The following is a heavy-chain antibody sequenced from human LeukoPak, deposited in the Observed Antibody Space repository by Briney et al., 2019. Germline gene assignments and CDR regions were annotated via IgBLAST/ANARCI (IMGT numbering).Heavy chain of an antibody. J-gene: IGHJ4*02. CDR1: GFTFNSHA. Sequence: SGGSLRLSCAASGFTFNSHAMTWVRQAPGKGLEWVSGISAGGDNTYYADSVKGRFTISRDNSKNTLYLQTDSLRVEDTAAYYCAKGHYPDASCAGDCYYSYWGQGTLVTVSS. CDR3: AKGHYPDASCAGDCYYSY. CDR2: ISAGGDNT. V-gene: IGHV3-23*01. D-gene: IGHD2-21*02.